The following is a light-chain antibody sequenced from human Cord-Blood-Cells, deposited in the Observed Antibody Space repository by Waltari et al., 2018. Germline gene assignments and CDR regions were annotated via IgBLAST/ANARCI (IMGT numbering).Light chain of an antibody. CDR2: AAS. CDR1: QSISSY. V-gene: IGKV1-39*01. CDR3: QQSYSTPFT. Sequence: DIQMTQSPSSLSTSVGDRVTITCRASQSISSYLNWYQQKPGKAPKLLIYAASILQSGVPSRCSGSGSGTDFTLTISSLQPEDFATYYCQQSYSTPFTFGPGTKVDIK. J-gene: IGKJ3*01.